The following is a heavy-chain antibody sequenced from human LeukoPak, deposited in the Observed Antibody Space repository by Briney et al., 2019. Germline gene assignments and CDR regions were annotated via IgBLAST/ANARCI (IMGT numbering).Heavy chain of an antibody. Sequence: SETLSLTCTVSGGSISSYYWSWIRQPAGKGLEWIGRIYTSGSTNYNPSLKSRVTMSVDTSKNQFSLKLSSVTAADTAVYYCAGGTGTKNGHPLHPIDYWGQGTLVTVSS. CDR2: IYTSGST. CDR3: AGGTGTKNGHPLHPIDY. CDR1: GGSISSYY. J-gene: IGHJ4*02. V-gene: IGHV4-4*07. D-gene: IGHD1-7*01.